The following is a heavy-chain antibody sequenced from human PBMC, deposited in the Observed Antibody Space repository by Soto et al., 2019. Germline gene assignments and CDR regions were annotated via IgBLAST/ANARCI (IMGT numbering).Heavy chain of an antibody. CDR3: VRQGIDYQHGIVDV. CDR1: SGPDRSHN. V-gene: IGHV4-59*08. Sequence: QVQLQQSGPRLVKPSETLSLTCTVSSGPDRSHNWGWIRQPPGRGLAWIGYVYYTGDTAYNPSLRRRVTISADTSTNDISLSLNSVTAADAAVYYCVRQGIDYQHGIVDVWGQGTTVSVSS. D-gene: IGHD4-17*01. CDR2: VYYTGDT. J-gene: IGHJ6*02.